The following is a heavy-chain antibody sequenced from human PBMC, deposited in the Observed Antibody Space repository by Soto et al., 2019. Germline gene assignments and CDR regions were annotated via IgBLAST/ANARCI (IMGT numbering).Heavy chain of an antibody. CDR3: ARRGYGLYFDY. Sequence: EVQLVESGGGLVQPGGSLRLSCAASGFTFSSYAMHWVRQAPGKGLEYVSAISGNGGSTYSANSVKGRFTISRENSKNPLYLQMGSLRAEDMAVYYCARRGYGLYFDYWGQGTLVTVSS. CDR1: GFTFSSYA. J-gene: IGHJ4*02. CDR2: ISGNGGST. V-gene: IGHV3-64*01. D-gene: IGHD3-10*01.